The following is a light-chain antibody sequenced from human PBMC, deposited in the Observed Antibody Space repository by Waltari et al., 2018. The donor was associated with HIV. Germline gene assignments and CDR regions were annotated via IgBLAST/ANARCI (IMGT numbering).Light chain of an antibody. CDR3: QSYDSSLSGWV. CDR1: SSNIGDGYD. CDR2: GNS. J-gene: IGLJ3*02. Sequence: QSVLTQPPSVSGAPGQRVTISCTGSSSNIGDGYDLPWYQQLPGTAPKLLIYGNSNRPSVVPDRFSGSKSGTSASLAITGLQAEDEADYYFQSYDSSLSGWVFGGGTKLTVL. V-gene: IGLV1-40*01.